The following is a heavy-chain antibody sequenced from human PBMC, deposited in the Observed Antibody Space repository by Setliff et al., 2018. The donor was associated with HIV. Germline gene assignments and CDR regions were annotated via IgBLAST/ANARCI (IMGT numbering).Heavy chain of an antibody. CDR2: FNTYTGNP. CDR1: GYSFTTYG. Sequence: EASVKVSCKASGYSFTTYGMNWVPQAPGQGLEWMGWFNTYTGNPTYAQGFTGRFVFSMDTSASTAYLQISSLKAEDMAVYYCVTSSSWSSRLNFWGPGMLVTVSS. J-gene: IGHJ4*02. V-gene: IGHV7-4-1*02. D-gene: IGHD2-2*01. CDR3: VTSSSWSSRLNF.